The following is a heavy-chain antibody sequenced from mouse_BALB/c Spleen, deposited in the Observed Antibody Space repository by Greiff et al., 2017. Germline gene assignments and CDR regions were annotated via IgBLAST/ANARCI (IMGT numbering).Heavy chain of an antibody. D-gene: IGHD2-3*01. J-gene: IGHJ2*01. Sequence: VQLKQSGPGLVKPSQSLSLTCTVTGYSITSDYAWNWIRQFPGNKLEWMGYISYSGSTSYNPSLKSRISITRDTSKNQFFLQLNSVTTEDTATYYCARGGVYDGYHYFDYWGQGTTLTVSS. CDR1: GYSITSDYA. CDR3: ARGGVYDGYHYFDY. CDR2: ISYSGST. V-gene: IGHV3-2*02.